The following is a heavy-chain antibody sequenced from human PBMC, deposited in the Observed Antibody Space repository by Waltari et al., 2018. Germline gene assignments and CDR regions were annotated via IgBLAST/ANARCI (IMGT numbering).Heavy chain of an antibody. V-gene: IGHV4-38-2*02. Sequence: QVQLQESGPGLARPSETLSLTCDVSSYSIRSGYFWGWVRQPPGKGLQWIGSISHRATKYYNPSLTSRVTMSVDTSKNQFALKVTSVTAADTAIYYCVRDLGGSGNSWFDAWGQGTLVIVSS. J-gene: IGHJ5*02. CDR3: VRDLGGSGNSWFDA. CDR1: SYSIRSGYF. CDR2: ISHRATK. D-gene: IGHD3-10*01.